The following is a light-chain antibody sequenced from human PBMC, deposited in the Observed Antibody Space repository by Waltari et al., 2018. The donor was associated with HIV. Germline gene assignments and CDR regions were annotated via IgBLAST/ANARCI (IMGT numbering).Light chain of an antibody. Sequence: DIVMTQSPDSLAVSLGERATIKCKSSQSVLYNSNNKNNLAWYQQKPGQPPTLLIYWASTRESGVPDRFSGSGSGTDFTLTISSLQAEDVAVYYCQQYYSTPFTFGPGTKVDIK. J-gene: IGKJ3*01. CDR1: QSVLYNSNNKNN. CDR2: WAS. V-gene: IGKV4-1*01. CDR3: QQYYSTPFT.